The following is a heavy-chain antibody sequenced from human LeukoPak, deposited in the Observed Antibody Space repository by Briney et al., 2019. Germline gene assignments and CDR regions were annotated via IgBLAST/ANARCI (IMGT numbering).Heavy chain of an antibody. Sequence: PSETLSLTCTVSGGSFSSGSYYWSWIRQPAGKGLEWIGRIYSSGSTNYNPSLKSRVTISVDTSKNQFSLKLSSVTAADTAVYYCARSSGWLDSMDVWGKGTTVTISS. D-gene: IGHD6-19*01. CDR1: GGSFSSGSYY. J-gene: IGHJ6*03. V-gene: IGHV4-61*02. CDR3: ARSSGWLDSMDV. CDR2: IYSSGST.